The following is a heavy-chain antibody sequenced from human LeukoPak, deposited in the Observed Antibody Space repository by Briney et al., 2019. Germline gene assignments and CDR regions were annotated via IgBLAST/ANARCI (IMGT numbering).Heavy chain of an antibody. CDR3: ASSLRWESSGYHRPTES. Sequence: GGSLRLSCAASGLTVSSNYMRWVRQAPGEGLEWVSVIYSAGSSFDGSSHYADSVKGRVTISRHDSENTVYLQMNSLRVEDTAVYYCASSLRWESSGYHRPTESWGQGTLVTVSS. D-gene: IGHD3-22*01. CDR2: IYSAGSSFDGSS. CDR1: GLTVSSNY. J-gene: IGHJ5*02. V-gene: IGHV3-53*04.